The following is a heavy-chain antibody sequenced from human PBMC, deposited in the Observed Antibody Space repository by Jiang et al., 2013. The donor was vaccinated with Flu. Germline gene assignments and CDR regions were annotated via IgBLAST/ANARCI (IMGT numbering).Heavy chain of an antibody. D-gene: IGHD2-8*02. CDR3: AGVPRAWSFDY. J-gene: IGHJ4*02. V-gene: IGHV3-66*01. CDR1: EFTVSSNY. CDR2: IYSGGTT. Sequence: RLSCAASEFTVSSNYVSWVRQAPGKGLEWVSIIYSGGTTHYADSVKGRFTISRDNSRNTVFLQMNSLRAEDTAIYYCAGVPRAWSFDYWGQGTPVTVSS.